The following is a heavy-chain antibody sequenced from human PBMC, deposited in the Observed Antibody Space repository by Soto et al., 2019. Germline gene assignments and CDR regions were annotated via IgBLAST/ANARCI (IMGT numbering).Heavy chain of an antibody. CDR2: ISASNGNT. Sequence: QVQLVQSGAEVKKPGASVKVSCKASGYTFTSYGISWVRQAPGQGLEWMGWISASNGNTNYAQKLQGRVTMTTDTSTSTAYMELRSLRSDDTAVYYCARDGDIVLMVYAKGDGMDVWGQGTTVTVSS. CDR1: GYTFTSYG. D-gene: IGHD2-8*01. V-gene: IGHV1-18*01. CDR3: ARDGDIVLMVYAKGDGMDV. J-gene: IGHJ6*02.